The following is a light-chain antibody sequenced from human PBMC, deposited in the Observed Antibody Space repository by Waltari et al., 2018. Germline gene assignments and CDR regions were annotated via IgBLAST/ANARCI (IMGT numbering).Light chain of an antibody. V-gene: IGKV3-11*01. J-gene: IGKJ3*01. CDR1: QSVRSA. CDR2: DAS. CDR3: QQRSNWPREFT. Sequence: DIVLTQSPVALSLSHGERATLSCRASQSVRSALAWYQQKPGQAPRLLIYDASNRATGIPSRFSGSGSGTDITLTISSLEPEDFAVYYCQQRSNWPREFTFGPGTKVDIK.